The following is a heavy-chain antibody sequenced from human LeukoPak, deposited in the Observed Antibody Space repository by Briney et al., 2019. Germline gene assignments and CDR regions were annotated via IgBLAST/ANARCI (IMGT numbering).Heavy chain of an antibody. CDR2: MNPNSGNT. J-gene: IGHJ5*02. D-gene: IGHD6-6*01. V-gene: IGHV1-8*01. CDR3: ARALGIAARHRPWFAP. Sequence: ASVKVSCKASGYTFTSYDINWVRQATGQGLEWMGWMNPNSGNTGYAQKFQGRVTMTRNTSISTAYMELSSLRSEDTAVYYCARALGIAARHRPWFAPWGPGTLVTVSS. CDR1: GYTFTSYD.